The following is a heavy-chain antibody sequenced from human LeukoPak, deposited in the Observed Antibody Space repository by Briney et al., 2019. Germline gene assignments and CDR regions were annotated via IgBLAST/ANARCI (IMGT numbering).Heavy chain of an antibody. CDR3: AKRNTMVRGGPCFDY. Sequence: ASVKVSCKASGYTFTSYYIHWVRQAPGQGLEWVGLINPSGGSTNYAQKFQGRVTMTRDTSTSTVYMELSSLRSEDTAIYYCAKRNTMVRGGPCFDYWGQGLLVTVSS. CDR1: GYTFTSYY. V-gene: IGHV1-46*01. J-gene: IGHJ4*02. CDR2: INPSGGST. D-gene: IGHD3-10*01.